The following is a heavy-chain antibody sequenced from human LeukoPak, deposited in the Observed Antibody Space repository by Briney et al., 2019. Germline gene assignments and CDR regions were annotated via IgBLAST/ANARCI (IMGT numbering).Heavy chain of an antibody. J-gene: IGHJ6*02. CDR3: TRDLMDYDVSTGLHHYYMDV. D-gene: IGHD3-9*01. CDR2: ISWNSGYI. CDR1: GFSFNIYA. V-gene: IGHV3-9*01. Sequence: GGSLRLSCAASGFSFNIYAMHWVRQAPGKGLEWVSGISWNSGYIGYADSVKGRFSISRDNAKNTLYLQMNTLRVEDTAVYYCTRDLMDYDVSTGLHHYYMDVWGQGTTVTVSS.